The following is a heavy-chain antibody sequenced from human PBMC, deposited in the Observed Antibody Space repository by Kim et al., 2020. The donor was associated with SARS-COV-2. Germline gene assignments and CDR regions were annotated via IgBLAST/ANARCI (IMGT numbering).Heavy chain of an antibody. Sequence: SETLSLTCAVSGGSISSGGYSWSWIRQPPGKGLEWIGYIYHSGSTYYNPSLKSRVTISVDRSKNQFSLKLSSVTAADTAVYYCARDWGHYYYGSGGQVGHWGQGTLVTVSS. CDR1: GGSISSGGYS. V-gene: IGHV4-30-2*01. D-gene: IGHD3-10*01. CDR2: IYHSGST. J-gene: IGHJ4*02. CDR3: ARDWGHYYYGSGGQVGH.